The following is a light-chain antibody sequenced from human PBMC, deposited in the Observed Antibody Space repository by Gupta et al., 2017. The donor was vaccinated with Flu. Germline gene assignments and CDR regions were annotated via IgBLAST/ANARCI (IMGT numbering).Light chain of an antibody. CDR2: GVT. Sequence: IYGVTGRPAGVPGRFSGSKSGNTASLTISALEAEEEAFYYCCSYAGTFTFVFGGGTRLTVL. J-gene: IGLJ2*01. V-gene: IGLV2-11*01. CDR3: CSYAGTFTFV.